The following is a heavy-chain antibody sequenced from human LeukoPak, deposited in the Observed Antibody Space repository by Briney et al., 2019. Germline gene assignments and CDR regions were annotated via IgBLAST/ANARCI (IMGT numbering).Heavy chain of an antibody. CDR2: INPNSGGT. CDR1: GYTFTGYY. CDR3: ARTPYYGSGNPIYGMDV. J-gene: IGHJ6*02. Sequence: ASVKVSCKASGYTFTGYYMHWVRQAPGQGLEWMGWINPNSGGTNYAQKFQGRVTMTRDTSISTAYMELSRLRSGDTAVYYCARTPYYGSGNPIYGMDVWGQGTTVTVSS. D-gene: IGHD3-10*01. V-gene: IGHV1-2*02.